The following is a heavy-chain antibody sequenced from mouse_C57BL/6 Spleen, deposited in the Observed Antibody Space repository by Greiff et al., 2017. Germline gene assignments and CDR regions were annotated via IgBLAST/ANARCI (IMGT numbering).Heavy chain of an antibody. V-gene: IGHV5-16*01. D-gene: IGHD2-5*01. CDR3: ARVPYYSNFGGDY. Sequence: EVKLVESEGGLVQPGSSMKLSCTASGFTFSDYYMAWVRQVPEKGLEWVANINYDGSSTYYLDSLKSRFIISRDNAKNILYLQMSSLKSEDTATYYCARVPYYSNFGGDYWGQGTTLTVSS. CDR1: GFTFSDYY. CDR2: INYDGSST. J-gene: IGHJ2*01.